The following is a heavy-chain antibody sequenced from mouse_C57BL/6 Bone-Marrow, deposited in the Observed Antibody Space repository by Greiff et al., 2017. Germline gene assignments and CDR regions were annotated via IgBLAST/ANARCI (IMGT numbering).Heavy chain of an antibody. CDR3: ARHRGGVGYCYV. V-gene: IGHV5-6*01. Sequence: VHLVESGGDLVKPGGSLQLSCASSEFTFSSYGMSWVRQTPDTRLELVATSSSGGSYNYYPDSVKGRFTISRDNAKNTLYLQMSSRKAEDTARDYCARHRGGVGYCYVWGTGTTVTVSS. J-gene: IGHJ1*03. CDR1: EFTFSSYG. D-gene: IGHD3-3*01. CDR2: SSSGGSYN.